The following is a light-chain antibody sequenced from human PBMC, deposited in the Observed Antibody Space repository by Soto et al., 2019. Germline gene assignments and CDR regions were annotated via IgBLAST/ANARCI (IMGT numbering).Light chain of an antibody. CDR1: QSVSSN. V-gene: IGKV3-15*01. Sequence: EIGMTQSPATLSVSPGERATLSCRASQSVSSNLAWYQQKPGQAPRLLIYGASTRATGIPARFSGSGSGTDFTLTISRLEPEDFAVYYCQQYGYLGTFGQGTKVDIK. CDR2: GAS. CDR3: QQYGYLGT. J-gene: IGKJ1*01.